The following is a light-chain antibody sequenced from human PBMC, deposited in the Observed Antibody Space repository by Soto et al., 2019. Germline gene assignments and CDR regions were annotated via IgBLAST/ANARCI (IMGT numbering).Light chain of an antibody. V-gene: IGKV3-20*01. CDR2: GTS. J-gene: IGKJ1*01. CDR1: QNINSPY. CDR3: LRYGSSPRRT. Sequence: EIVLTQSPRTLSLSPGDRATLSCRVNQNINSPYLAWYQHKPGQAPRLLVFGTSSRPTGIPDRFSGSRSGTAFTPTIPRLEPEDCALYAGLRYGSSPRRTVGEGTEVA.